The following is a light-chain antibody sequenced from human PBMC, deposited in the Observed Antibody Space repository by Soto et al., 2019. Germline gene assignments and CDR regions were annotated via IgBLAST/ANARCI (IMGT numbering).Light chain of an antibody. CDR3: QQYNNWQT. CDR2: GAS. V-gene: IGKV3-15*01. CDR1: QSVSSN. Sequence: EIVMTQSPATLSVSPGERATLSCRASQSVSSNLAWYQQKPGQAPRLLIYGASTRATGIPARFSGSGSGTEVTLTISSLQSEDFAVYYCQQYNNWQTFGQGTKLEIK. J-gene: IGKJ2*01.